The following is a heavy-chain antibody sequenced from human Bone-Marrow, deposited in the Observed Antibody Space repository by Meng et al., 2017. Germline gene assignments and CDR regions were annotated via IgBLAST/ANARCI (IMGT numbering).Heavy chain of an antibody. Sequence: VQLRQCGRVLFKPAAPLSLTGAVYGGSFSGYYWGWIRQPPGKGLEWIGEINHSGSTNYNPSLKSRVTISVDTSKNQFSLKLSSVTAADTAVYYCARGSWLQLWLQDYWGQGTLVTVSS. CDR2: INHSGST. D-gene: IGHD5-18*01. CDR3: ARGSWLQLWLQDY. CDR1: GGSFSGYY. J-gene: IGHJ4*02. V-gene: IGHV4-34*01.